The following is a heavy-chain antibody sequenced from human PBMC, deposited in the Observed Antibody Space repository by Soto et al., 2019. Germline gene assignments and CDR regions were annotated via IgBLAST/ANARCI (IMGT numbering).Heavy chain of an antibody. CDR3: ARRSSGWYFDY. CDR2: ISGSGDST. CDR1: GFTFSSYA. V-gene: IGHV3-23*01. D-gene: IGHD6-19*01. J-gene: IGHJ4*02. Sequence: EVQLLESGGGLVQPGGSLRLSCAASGFTFSSYAMNWVRQAPGKGLEWVSVISGSGDSTYYADSVKGQFTISRDNSKNTLYLQMNSLRAEDTAVYYCARRSSGWYFDYWGQGTLVTVSS.